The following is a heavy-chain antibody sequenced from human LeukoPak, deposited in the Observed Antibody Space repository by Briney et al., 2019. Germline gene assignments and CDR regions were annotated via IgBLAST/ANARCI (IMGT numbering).Heavy chain of an antibody. J-gene: IGHJ4*02. CDR3: AKDPRDYYDSSGYYYYFDY. CDR1: GFTFSSYA. CDR2: ISGSGGST. D-gene: IGHD3-22*01. Sequence: PGGSLRLSCAASGFTFSSYAMSWVRQAPGKGLEWVSAISGSGGSTYYADSVEGRFTISRDNPKNTLYLQMNSLRAEDTAVYYCAKDPRDYYDSSGYYYYFDYWGQGTLVTVSS. V-gene: IGHV3-23*01.